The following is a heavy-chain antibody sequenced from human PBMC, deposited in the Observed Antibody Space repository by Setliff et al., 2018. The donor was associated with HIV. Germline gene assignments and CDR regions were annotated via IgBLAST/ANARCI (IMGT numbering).Heavy chain of an antibody. Sequence: SETLSLTCIVSGGSISSSSYYWGWIRQPPGKGLEWIGTVYYSGSTYYNPSLKSRVTISVDTSENQFSLKLSSVTAADTSVYYCASDISPDDGYNRLHYFDYWGQGTLVTVSS. J-gene: IGHJ4*02. D-gene: IGHD5-12*01. CDR1: GGSISSSSYY. CDR3: ASDISPDDGYNRLHYFDY. CDR2: VYYSGST. V-gene: IGHV4-39*07.